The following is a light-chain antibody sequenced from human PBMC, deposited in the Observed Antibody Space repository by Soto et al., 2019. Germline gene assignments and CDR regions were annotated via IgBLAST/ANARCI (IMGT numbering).Light chain of an antibody. CDR3: QQYGSSPTWT. CDR2: GAS. V-gene: IGKV3-20*01. J-gene: IGKJ1*01. CDR1: QSVSSNY. Sequence: ESVLAQSPGTLSLSPRGGANPXRRTSQSVSSNYLAWYQQKPGQAPRLLIYGASTRATGIPDRFSGSGSGTDFTLTISRLEPEDSAVYYCQQYGSSPTWTFGQGTKVDIK.